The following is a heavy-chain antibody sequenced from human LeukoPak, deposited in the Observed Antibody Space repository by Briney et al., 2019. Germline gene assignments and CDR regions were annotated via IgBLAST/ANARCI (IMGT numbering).Heavy chain of an antibody. D-gene: IGHD3-22*01. J-gene: IGHJ4*02. CDR1: GYTFTDYY. CDR3: ASSYDSSGYYHY. V-gene: IGHV1-2*02. CDR2: INPKSGGT. Sequence: ASVKVSCKASGYTFTDYYIHWVRQAPGQGLEWMGWINPKSGGTNYAQKFQGRVTMTRDTSVSTAYMELSRLRSDDTAVYYCASSYDSSGYYHYWGQGTLVTVSS.